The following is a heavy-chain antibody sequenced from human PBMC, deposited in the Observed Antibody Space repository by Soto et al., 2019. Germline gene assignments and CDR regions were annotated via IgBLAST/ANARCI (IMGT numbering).Heavy chain of an antibody. Sequence: TLSLTCAVSGGSISSGGYSWSWIRQPPGKGLEWIEYIYHSGSTYYNPSLKSRVTISVDRSKNQFSLKLSSVTAADTAVYYCASERSRRTTVYWGQGTFVTVAS. V-gene: IGHV4-30-2*01. CDR3: ASERSRRTTVY. CDR2: IYHSGST. CDR1: GGSISSGGYS. J-gene: IGHJ4*02. D-gene: IGHD4-17*01.